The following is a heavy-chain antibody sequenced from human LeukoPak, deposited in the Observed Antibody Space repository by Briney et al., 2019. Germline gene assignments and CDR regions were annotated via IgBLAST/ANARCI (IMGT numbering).Heavy chain of an antibody. CDR1: GYSFTSYW. J-gene: IGHJ3*02. V-gene: IGHV5-51*01. D-gene: IGHD2-2*01. CDR3: ARRALVVPAASITMGDAFDI. CDR2: IYPGDSDT. Sequence: GESLKISCKGSGYSFTSYWIGWVRQLPGKGLEWMGIIYPGDSDTRYSPSFQGQVTISADKSISTAYLQWSSLKASDTAMYYCARRALVVPAASITMGDAFDIWGQGTMVTVSS.